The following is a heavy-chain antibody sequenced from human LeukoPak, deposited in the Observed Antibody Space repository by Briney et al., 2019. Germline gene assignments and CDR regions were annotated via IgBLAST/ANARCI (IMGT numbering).Heavy chain of an antibody. J-gene: IGHJ4*02. CDR1: GYSISSGSY. Sequence: SETLSLTCAVSGYSISSGSYWGWIRQPPGKGLEWIGTVYHSGSAYYNPSLWGRVTISLDTSKNPFSLKLTSVTAADTAVCYCARGSGSYGSNLDYWGQGTLVTVSS. CDR2: VYHSGSA. CDR3: ARGSGSYGSNLDY. D-gene: IGHD3-10*01. V-gene: IGHV4-38-2*01.